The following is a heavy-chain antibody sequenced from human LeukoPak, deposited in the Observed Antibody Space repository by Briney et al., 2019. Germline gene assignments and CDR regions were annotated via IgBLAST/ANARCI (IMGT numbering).Heavy chain of an antibody. V-gene: IGHV3-13*04. CDR1: GFTFSSYD. D-gene: IGHD2-2*01. Sequence: GGSLRLSCAASGFTFSSYDMHWVRQATGKGLEWVSAIGTAGDTYYPGSVKGRFTISRENAKISLYLQMNSLRAGDTAVYYCARGYCSSTSCYRDYYGMDVWSQGTTVTVSS. CDR3: ARGYCSSTSCYRDYYGMDV. J-gene: IGHJ6*02. CDR2: IGTAGDT.